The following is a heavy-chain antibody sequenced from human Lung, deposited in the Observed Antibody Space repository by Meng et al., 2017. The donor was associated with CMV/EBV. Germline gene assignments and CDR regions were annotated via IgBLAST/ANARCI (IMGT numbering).Heavy chain of an antibody. J-gene: IGHJ6*01. Sequence: ASXXVSCKASGYTFTSYDINWVRQATGQGLEWMGWMNPNSGNTGYAQKFQGRVTMTRNTSISTAYMELSSLRSEDTAVYYCARVRTPGITIFGVVTTYYRYGMAVWGPWNXV. CDR3: ARVRTPGITIFGVVTTYYRYGMAV. V-gene: IGHV1-8*01. CDR1: GYTFTSYD. CDR2: MNPNSGNT. D-gene: IGHD3-3*01.